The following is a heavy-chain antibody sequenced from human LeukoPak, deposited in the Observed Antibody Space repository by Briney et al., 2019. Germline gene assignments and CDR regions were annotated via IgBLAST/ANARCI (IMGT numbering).Heavy chain of an antibody. V-gene: IGHV4-34*01. Sequence: PSETLSLTCAVYGGSFSGYYWSWIRQPPGKGLEWIGEINHSGSTNYNPSLKSRVTISVDTSKNQFSLKLSSVTAADTAVYYCAMGLEGIQLWLQVYWGQGTLVTVSS. CDR3: AMGLEGIQLWLQVY. CDR1: GGSFSGYY. J-gene: IGHJ4*02. CDR2: INHSGST. D-gene: IGHD5-18*01.